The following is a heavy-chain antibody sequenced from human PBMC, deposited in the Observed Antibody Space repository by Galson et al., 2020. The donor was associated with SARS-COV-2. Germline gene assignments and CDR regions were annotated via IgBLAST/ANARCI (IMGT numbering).Heavy chain of an antibody. D-gene: IGHD6-19*01. CDR1: GGSISSYY. CDR3: ARDRYSSGWYTAPYAFDI. CDR2: IYYSGST. V-gene: IGHV4-59*01. J-gene: IGHJ3*02. Sequence: ETSETLSLTCTVSGGSISSYYWSWIRQPPGKGLEWIGYIYYSGSTNYNPSLKSRVTISVDTSKNQFSLKLSPVTAADTAVYYCARDRYSSGWYTAPYAFDIWGQGTMVTVSS.